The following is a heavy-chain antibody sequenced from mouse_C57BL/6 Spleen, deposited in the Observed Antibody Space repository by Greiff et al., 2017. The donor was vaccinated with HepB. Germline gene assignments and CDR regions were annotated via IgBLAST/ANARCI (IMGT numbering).Heavy chain of an antibody. CDR3: TSGNLLWFY. D-gene: IGHD2-2*01. V-gene: IGHV1-15*01. CDR2: IDPETGGT. Sequence: VQLQESGAELVRPGASVTLSCKASGYTFTDYEMHWVKQTPVHGLEWIGAIDPETGGTAYNQKFKGKAILTADKSSSTAYMELRSLTSEDSAVYYCTSGNLLWFYWGQGTSVTVSS. J-gene: IGHJ4*01. CDR1: GYTFTDYE.